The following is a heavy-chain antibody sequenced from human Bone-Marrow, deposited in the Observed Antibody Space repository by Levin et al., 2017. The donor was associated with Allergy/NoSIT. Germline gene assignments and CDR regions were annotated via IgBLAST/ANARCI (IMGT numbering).Heavy chain of an antibody. CDR1: GFSFTTFA. J-gene: IGHJ6*02. CDR2: ISRGGETS. V-gene: IGHV3-23*01. CDR3: VKEADYYFGMDV. Sequence: VASVKVSCAASGFSFTTFAMTWVRQTPGRSLEWVASISRGGETSFYADSVKGRFTISRDNSKNTVYLQMNSLTVEDTAKYYCVKEADYYFGMDVWGQGTTVAVSS.